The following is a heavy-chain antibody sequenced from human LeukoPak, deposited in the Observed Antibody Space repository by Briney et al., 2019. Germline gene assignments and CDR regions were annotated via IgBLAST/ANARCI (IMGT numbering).Heavy chain of an antibody. J-gene: IGHJ4*02. CDR2: IYSGGST. V-gene: IGHV3-53*01. CDR3: ANGMATIPFDY. CDR1: GFTVSSNY. D-gene: IGHD5-24*01. Sequence: PGGSLRLSCAASGFTVSSNYMSWVRQAPGKGLEWVSVIYSGGSTYYADSVKGRFTISRDNSKNTLYLQMNSLRAEDTAVYYCANGMATIPFDYWGQGTLVTVSS.